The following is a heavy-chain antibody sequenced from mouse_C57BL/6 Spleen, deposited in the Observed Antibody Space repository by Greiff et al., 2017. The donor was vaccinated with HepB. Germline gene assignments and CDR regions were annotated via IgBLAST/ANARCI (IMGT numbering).Heavy chain of an antibody. CDR3: ARESSGHYFDY. CDR2: IYPGSGNT. Sequence: VQLQQSGPELVKPGASVKISCKASGYSFTSYYIHWVKQRPGQGLEWIGWIYPGSGNTKYNEKFKGKATLTADTSSSTAYMQLSSLTSEDSAFYYCARESSGHYFDYWGQGTTLTVSS. V-gene: IGHV1-66*01. J-gene: IGHJ2*01. CDR1: GYSFTSYY. D-gene: IGHD3-2*02.